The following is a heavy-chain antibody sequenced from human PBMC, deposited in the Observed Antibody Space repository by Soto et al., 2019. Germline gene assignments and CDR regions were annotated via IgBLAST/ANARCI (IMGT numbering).Heavy chain of an antibody. V-gene: IGHV3-23*01. CDR2: IGGRDGST. CDR1: GFAYSNYA. D-gene: IGHD6-19*01. J-gene: IGHJ1*01. CDR3: AREDSGWYGEFFQH. Sequence: EVQLLESGGGLVHPGGSLRLSCAASGFAYSNYAMSWVRQAPGMGLEWVSTIGGRDGSTDYAEAVKGRFTISRDNAKNTRHLQMTGLRAEDTAVYYCAREDSGWYGEFFQHWGQGTLVAVSS.